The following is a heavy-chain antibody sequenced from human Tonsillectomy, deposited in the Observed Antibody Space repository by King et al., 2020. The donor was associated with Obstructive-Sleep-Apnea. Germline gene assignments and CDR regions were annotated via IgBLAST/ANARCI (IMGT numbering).Heavy chain of an antibody. CDR1: GFTFSSYS. V-gene: IGHV3-30-3*01. CDR3: AYFDSSGYYSYFDY. D-gene: IGHD3-22*01. CDR2: ISYDGNKK. J-gene: IGHJ4*02. Sequence: VQLVESGGGVVQPGRSLRLSCAASGFTFSSYSMHWVRQAPGKGLEWVALISYDGNKKYYADSVKGRFTISRDNSKSALFLQMNSLSAEETAVYYCAYFDSSGYYSYFDYWGQGTLVTVSS.